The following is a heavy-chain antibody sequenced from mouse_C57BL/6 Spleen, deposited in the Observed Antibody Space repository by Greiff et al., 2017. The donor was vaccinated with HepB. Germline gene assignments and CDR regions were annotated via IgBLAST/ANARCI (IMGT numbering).Heavy chain of an antibody. Sequence: QVQLQQPGAELVKPGASVKLSCKASGYTFTSYWMHWVKQRPGQGLEWIGMIHPNSGSTNYNEKFKSKATLTVDKSSSTAYMQLSSLTSEDSAVYYCARYYGSSSYWYFDVWGTGTTVTVSS. CDR2: IHPNSGST. CDR3: ARYYGSSSYWYFDV. CDR1: GYTFTSYW. V-gene: IGHV1-64*01. J-gene: IGHJ1*03. D-gene: IGHD1-1*01.